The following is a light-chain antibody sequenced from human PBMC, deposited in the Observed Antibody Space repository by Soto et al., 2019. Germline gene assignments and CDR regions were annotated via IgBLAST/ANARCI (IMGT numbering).Light chain of an antibody. CDR1: GSDVGGYNY. J-gene: IGLJ2*01. CDR2: EVS. V-gene: IGLV2-8*01. CDR3: SADAGSNIDVV. Sequence: QSALTQPPSASGSPGQSVTISCTGTGSDVGGYNYVSWYQHHPGKAPKLMLYEVSTRPSGVPDRFSGSKSGNTASRTVSGLQAEDEADYYCSADAGSNIDVVVGGGTKLTVL.